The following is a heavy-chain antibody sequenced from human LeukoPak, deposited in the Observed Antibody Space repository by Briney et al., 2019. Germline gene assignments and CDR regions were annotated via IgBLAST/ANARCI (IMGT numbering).Heavy chain of an antibody. Sequence: SETLSLTCTVSGGSISSGGYYWSWIRQHPGMGLEWIGYIYYSGSTYYNPSLKSRVTISVDTSKNQFSLKLSSVTAADTAVYYCARAVDTAMVRWFDPWGQGTLVTVSS. CDR2: IYYSGST. CDR1: GGSISSGGYY. CDR3: ARAVDTAMVRWFDP. J-gene: IGHJ5*02. D-gene: IGHD5-18*01. V-gene: IGHV4-31*03.